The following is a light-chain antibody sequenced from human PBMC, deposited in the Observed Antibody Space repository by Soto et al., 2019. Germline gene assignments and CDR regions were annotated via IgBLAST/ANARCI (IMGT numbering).Light chain of an antibody. CDR3: QQTLRTAPWT. Sequence: DIHLTKSPSSLSAQVGDRVTITCRTSHNINNFLNWYRQRQWEAPDLLIYGESGLRGGVSTRFSGSGSVTDFTLTTSGRQPDDSATNYCQQTLRTAPWTRGQGT. J-gene: IGKJ1*01. CDR2: GES. CDR1: HNINNF. V-gene: IGKV1-39*01.